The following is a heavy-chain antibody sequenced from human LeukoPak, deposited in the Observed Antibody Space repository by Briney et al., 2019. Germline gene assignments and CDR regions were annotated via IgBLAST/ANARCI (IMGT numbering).Heavy chain of an antibody. J-gene: IGHJ4*02. D-gene: IGHD3-10*01. Sequence: ASVKVSCKASGYTFTSYAMHWVRQAPGQRREWMGWINAGNGNTKYSQKFQGRVTITRDTSASTAYMELSSLRSEDTAVYYCARGYYGSGSYPSFGYWGQGTLVTVSS. CDR1: GYTFTSYA. CDR3: ARGYYGSGSYPSFGY. V-gene: IGHV1-3*01. CDR2: INAGNGNT.